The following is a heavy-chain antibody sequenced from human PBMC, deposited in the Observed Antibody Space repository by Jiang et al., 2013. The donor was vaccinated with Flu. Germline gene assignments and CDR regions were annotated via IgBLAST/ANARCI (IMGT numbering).Heavy chain of an antibody. D-gene: IGHD2-2*01. J-gene: IGHJ4*02. CDR3: ARDLAVIPADIQDIFDF. CDR1: GFSFSYYA. V-gene: IGHV3-30-3*01. Sequence: VQLLESGGGVVQPGRSLRLSCAASGFSFSYYAMHWVRQAPGKGLEWVADISYDGFNTFYADSVKGRFTISRDNSNNTLYLQMNSLRAEDTAVYYCARDLAVIPADIQDIFDFWGQGTLVTVSS. CDR2: ISYDGFNT.